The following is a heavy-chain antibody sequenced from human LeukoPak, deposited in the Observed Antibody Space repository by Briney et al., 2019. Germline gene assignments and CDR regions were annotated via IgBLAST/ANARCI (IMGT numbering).Heavy chain of an antibody. Sequence: ASVTVSCKASGGTFSSYAISWVRQAPGQGLEWMGRIIPIFGIANYAQKFQGRVTITADKSTSTAYMELSSLRSDDTAVYYCARVAAAGTSAFDIWGQGTMVTVSS. D-gene: IGHD6-13*01. V-gene: IGHV1-69*04. CDR1: GGTFSSYA. CDR3: ARVAAAGTSAFDI. J-gene: IGHJ3*02. CDR2: IIPIFGIA.